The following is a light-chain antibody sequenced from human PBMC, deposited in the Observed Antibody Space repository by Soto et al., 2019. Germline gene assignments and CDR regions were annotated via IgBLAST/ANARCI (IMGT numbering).Light chain of an antibody. Sequence: IQITRCPSSLCASLGDRVTITCGASQSISSYLNWDQQKPGKAPTLLIYAASSLQSGVPSRFSGSGSGTAFTLTISRLKTEDFATYYCQQSYSSPITLGQGTRMEI. CDR2: AAS. CDR1: QSISSY. CDR3: QQSYSSPIT. V-gene: IGKV1-39*01. J-gene: IGKJ5*01.